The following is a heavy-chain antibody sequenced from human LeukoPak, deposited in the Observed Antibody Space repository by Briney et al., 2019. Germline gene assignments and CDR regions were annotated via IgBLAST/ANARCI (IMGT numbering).Heavy chain of an antibody. CDR3: ARGGRVVPAALTDY. D-gene: IGHD2-2*01. CDR2: IYPDDSDT. CDR1: GYTFKYYW. Sequence: GESLKISCTGSGYTFKYYWIGWVRQMPGKGLEWMGIIYPDDSDTKYSPSFQGQVTISADKSTNTAYLQWSSLKASDTAMYYCARGGRVVPAALTDYWGQGTLVTVSS. J-gene: IGHJ4*02. V-gene: IGHV5-51*01.